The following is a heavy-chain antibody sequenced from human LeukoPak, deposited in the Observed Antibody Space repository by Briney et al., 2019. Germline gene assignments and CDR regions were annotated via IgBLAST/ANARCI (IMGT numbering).Heavy chain of an antibody. J-gene: IGHJ4*02. CDR3: ARLDCGGDCFVDY. CDR1: GAFFTSNY. Sequence: SETLSLTCTVSGAFFTSNYWSWIRQPPGKGLEWIGYIYYSGTTTYNPSLERRVTMSVDMSKTQVSLRLNSVTATDTAMYYCARLDCGGDCFVDYWGQGTLVTVSS. V-gene: IGHV4-59*08. D-gene: IGHD2-21*02. CDR2: IYYSGTT.